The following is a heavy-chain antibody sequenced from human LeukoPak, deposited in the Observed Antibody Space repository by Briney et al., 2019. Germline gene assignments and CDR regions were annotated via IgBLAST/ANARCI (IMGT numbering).Heavy chain of an antibody. J-gene: IGHJ4*02. CDR3: AKVTSVDY. D-gene: IGHD1-1*01. CDR2: ISGSGGST. V-gene: IGHV3-23*01. Sequence: GGTLRLSCAASGFTFSSYGMSWVRRAPGKGLEWVSAISGSGGSTYYADSVKGRFTISRDNSKNTLYLQMNSLRAEDTAVYYYAKVTSVDYWGQGTLVTVSS. CDR1: GFTFSSYG.